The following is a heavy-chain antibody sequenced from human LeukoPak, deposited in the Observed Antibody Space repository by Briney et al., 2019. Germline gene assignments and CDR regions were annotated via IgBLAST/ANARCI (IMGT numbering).Heavy chain of an antibody. J-gene: IGHJ3*02. CDR1: GSSISSGRYY. V-gene: IGHV4-39*07. CDR3: ARVLGYSGYAHAFDI. CDR2: IYYSGTT. D-gene: IGHD5-12*01. Sequence: SETLSLTCSVSGSSISSGRYYWGWIRQPPGKGLEWIGNIYYSGTTYYNSSLESRVTISVDTSKNQFSLKLSSVTAADTAVYYCARVLGYSGYAHAFDIWGQGTMVTVSS.